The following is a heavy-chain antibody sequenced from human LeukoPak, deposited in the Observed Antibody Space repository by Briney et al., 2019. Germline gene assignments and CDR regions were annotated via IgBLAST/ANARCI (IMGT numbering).Heavy chain of an antibody. CDR3: ARGFYKTGTTQIFDY. CDR2: IYSGGTT. J-gene: IGHJ4*02. CDR1: GFTVTNHY. Sequence: GGSLRLSCAASGFTVTNHYMTWVRQAPGKGLEWVSVIYSGGTTYYADSVKGRFSISRDNSKNTVYLQMTSLRAEDTAVYYCARGFYKTGTTQIFDYWGQGTLVTVSS. D-gene: IGHD1-1*01. V-gene: IGHV3-66*01.